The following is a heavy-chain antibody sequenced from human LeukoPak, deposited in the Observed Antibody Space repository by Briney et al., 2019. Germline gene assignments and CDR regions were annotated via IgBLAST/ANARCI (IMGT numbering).Heavy chain of an antibody. Sequence: PSETLSLTCTVSGASISNYYWSWIRQPPGKGLEWIGYIYYSGSTYHNPSLKSRVTISVDTSKNQFSLKLSSVTAADTAVYYCVRGGNYGDYDGYFDYWGQGTLLTVSS. CDR1: GASISNYY. CDR3: VRGGNYGDYDGYFDY. V-gene: IGHV4-59*01. J-gene: IGHJ4*02. CDR2: IYYSGST. D-gene: IGHD4-17*01.